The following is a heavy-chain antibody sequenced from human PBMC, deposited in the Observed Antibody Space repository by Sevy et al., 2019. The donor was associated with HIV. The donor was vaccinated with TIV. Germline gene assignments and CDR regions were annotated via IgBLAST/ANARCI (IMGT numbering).Heavy chain of an antibody. CDR3: ARAPSGSQGPGQYFHH. D-gene: IGHD1-26*01. V-gene: IGHV1-18*01. CDR2: ITAYNGNT. Sequence: ASVKVSCKASGYTFTNYHITWERQAPGQGLEWMGWITAYNGNTNYAQRLQGRVTMTTDTSTSTAYMELRSLRSDDTAVYYCARAPSGSQGPGQYFHHWGQGTLFTVSS. J-gene: IGHJ1*01. CDR1: GYTFTNYH.